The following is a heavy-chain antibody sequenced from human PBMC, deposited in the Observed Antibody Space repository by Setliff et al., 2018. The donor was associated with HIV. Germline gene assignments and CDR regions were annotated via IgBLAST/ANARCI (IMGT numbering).Heavy chain of an antibody. D-gene: IGHD4-17*01. CDR3: ARAPGPYGDYNWFDP. J-gene: IGHJ5*02. V-gene: IGHV4-30-4*08. CDR1: GGSISSGDYY. CDR2: IYDSGST. Sequence: LSLTCTVSGGSISSGDYYWSWIRQPPGKGLEWIGNIYDSGSTYYNPSLKSRVTISVDTSKNPFSLKLNSVTAADTAVYYCARAPGPYGDYNWFDPWGPGALVTVSS.